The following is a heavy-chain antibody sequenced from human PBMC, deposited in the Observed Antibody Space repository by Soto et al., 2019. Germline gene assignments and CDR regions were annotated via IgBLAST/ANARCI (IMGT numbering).Heavy chain of an antibody. CDR3: AKDWRRGSSGWDVGCFDY. CDR1: GFTFSSYA. CDR2: ISGSGGST. D-gene: IGHD6-19*01. J-gene: IGHJ4*02. Sequence: GGSLRLSCAASGFTFSSYAMSWVRQAPGKGLEWVSAISGSGGSTYYADSVKGRFTISRDNSKNTLYLQMNSLRAEDTAVYYCAKDWRRGSSGWDVGCFDYWGQGTLVTVSS. V-gene: IGHV3-23*01.